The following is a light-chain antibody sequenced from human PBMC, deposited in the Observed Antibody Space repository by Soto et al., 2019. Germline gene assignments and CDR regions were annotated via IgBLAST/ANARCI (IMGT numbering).Light chain of an antibody. CDR2: DVT. Sequence: QSVLTQPASVSGSPGQSITISCPATSSDVGGYNYVSWYQQHPGKAPKLMIYDVTYRPSGVSNRFSGSKSGNTASLTISGLQAEDEADYYCTSYTSSSVVFGGRTKVTVL. J-gene: IGLJ2*01. V-gene: IGLV2-14*01. CDR3: TSYTSSSVV. CDR1: SSDVGGYNY.